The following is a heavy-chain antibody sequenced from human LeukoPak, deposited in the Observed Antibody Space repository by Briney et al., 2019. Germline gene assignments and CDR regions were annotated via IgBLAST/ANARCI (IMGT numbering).Heavy chain of an antibody. CDR3: TTEKTEIVVVIQGYFDY. V-gene: IGHV3-15*01. CDR1: GFTFGNAW. Sequence: GGSLRLSCAASGFTFGNAWMSWVRQAPGKGLEWVGRIKSKTDGGTTDYAAPVKGRFAISRDDSKNTLYLQMNSLKTEDTAVYYCTTEKTEIVVVIQGYFDYWGQGTLVTVSS. D-gene: IGHD3-22*01. J-gene: IGHJ4*02. CDR2: IKSKTDGGTT.